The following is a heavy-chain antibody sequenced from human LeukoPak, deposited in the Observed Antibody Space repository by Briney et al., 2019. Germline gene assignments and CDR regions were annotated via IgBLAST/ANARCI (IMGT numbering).Heavy chain of an antibody. CDR2: IYPGDSDT. J-gene: IGHJ4*02. D-gene: IGHD3-10*01. V-gene: IGHV5-51*01. CDR1: GYSFTSYW. Sequence: GESLKISCKGSGYSFTSYWIGWVRQMPGKGLEWMGIIYPGDSDTRYSPSFQGQVTITADKSISTAYLQWSSLKASDTAMYYCVRHYFHGSGNLRDLDYWGQGTLVTVSS. CDR3: VRHYFHGSGNLRDLDY.